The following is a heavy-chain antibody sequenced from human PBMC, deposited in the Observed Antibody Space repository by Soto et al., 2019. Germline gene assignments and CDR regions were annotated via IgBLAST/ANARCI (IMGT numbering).Heavy chain of an antibody. CDR1: GFTFSSHW. CDR2: IKQDGSEK. CDR3: ARKGHLVV. J-gene: IGHJ4*02. Sequence: GGSLRLSCAASGFTFSSHWMSWVRQAPGKGLEWVANIKQDGSEKYYVGSVKGRFTISRDNAKNSLYLQMNSLRAEDTAVYYCARKGHLVVWGQGTLVTVSS. D-gene: IGHD2-2*01. V-gene: IGHV3-7*01.